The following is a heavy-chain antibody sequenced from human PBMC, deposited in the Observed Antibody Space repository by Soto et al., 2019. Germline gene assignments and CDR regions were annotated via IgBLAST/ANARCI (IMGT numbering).Heavy chain of an antibody. J-gene: IGHJ3*02. V-gene: IGHV3-23*01. CDR1: GFSFSCYA. CDR2: ISGSGGIT. Sequence: PGGSLRLSCAAPGFSFSCYAMSWVRHAPGKGLEWVSAISGSGGITYYADAVKGRVTISRDNSKNPLYLQMNSLRAEDTAVYYCAKDLPVGHRANDAFDIWGQGTMVTVSS. CDR3: AKDLPVGHRANDAFDI.